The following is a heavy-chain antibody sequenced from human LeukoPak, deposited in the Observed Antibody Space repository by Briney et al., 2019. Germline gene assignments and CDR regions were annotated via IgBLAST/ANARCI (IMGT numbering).Heavy chain of an antibody. Sequence: PSETLSLTCTVSGGSISSSSYYWGWIRQPPGKGLEWIGSIYYSGSTYYNPSLKSRVTISVDTSKNQFSLKLSSVTAADTAVYYCARDRRHYIGSLFDYWGQGTLVTVSS. J-gene: IGHJ4*02. CDR2: IYYSGST. CDR1: GGSISSSSYY. CDR3: ARDRRHYIGSLFDY. D-gene: IGHD4-11*01. V-gene: IGHV4-39*07.